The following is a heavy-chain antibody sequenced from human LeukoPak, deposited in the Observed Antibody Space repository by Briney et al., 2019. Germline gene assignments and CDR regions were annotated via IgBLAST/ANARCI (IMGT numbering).Heavy chain of an antibody. V-gene: IGHV1-18*01. CDR3: AGLVEYYYDSSGYYYPDY. J-gene: IGHJ4*02. CDR1: GYTFTSYG. Sequence: ASVKVSCKASGYTFTSYGISWVRQAPGQGLEWMGWISAYNGNTNYAQKLQGRVTMTTDTSTSTAYMELRSLRSDDTAVYYCAGLVEYYYDSSGYYYPDYWGQGTLVTVSS. CDR2: ISAYNGNT. D-gene: IGHD3-22*01.